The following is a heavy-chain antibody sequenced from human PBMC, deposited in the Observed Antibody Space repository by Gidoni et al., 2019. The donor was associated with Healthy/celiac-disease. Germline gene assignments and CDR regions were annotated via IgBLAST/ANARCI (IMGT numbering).Heavy chain of an antibody. CDR2: IYYSGST. J-gene: IGHJ4*02. D-gene: IGHD3-16*02. V-gene: IGHV4-39*07. CDR3: AREIYDYVWGSYRQWGPFDY. CDR1: GGSISSSRYY. Sequence: QLQLQESGPGLVKASETLSLTCTVSGGSISSSRYYWGWIRQPPGKGLEWIGSIYYSGSTYYNPSLNSRVTISLDTSKNQFSLKLSSVTAADTAVYYCAREIYDYVWGSYRQWGPFDYWGQGTLVTVSS.